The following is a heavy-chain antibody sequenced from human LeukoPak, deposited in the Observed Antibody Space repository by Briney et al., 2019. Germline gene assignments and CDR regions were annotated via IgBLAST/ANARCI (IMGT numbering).Heavy chain of an antibody. CDR3: ARDGLAAMGIN. D-gene: IGHD5-18*01. V-gene: IGHV3-23*01. CDR2: ISGSGGST. J-gene: IGHJ4*02. CDR1: GFTFSSYA. Sequence: GGSLRLSCAASGFTFSSYAMSWVRQAPGKGLEWVSAISGSGGSTYYADSVKGRFTISRDNSKNTLYLQMNSLSAEDTAVYYCARDGLAAMGINWGQGTLVTVSS.